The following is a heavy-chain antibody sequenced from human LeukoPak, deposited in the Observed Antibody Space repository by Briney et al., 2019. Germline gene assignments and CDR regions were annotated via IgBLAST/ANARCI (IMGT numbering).Heavy chain of an antibody. CDR2: IYYSGST. CDR1: GVSISSSY. V-gene: IGHV4-59*01. CDR3: VRGNYDSRGYSNAFDI. J-gene: IGHJ3*02. D-gene: IGHD3-22*01. Sequence: PSETLSLTCTVSGVSISSSYWSWIRQPPGKRLEWIGYIYYSGSTNSNPSPKSRVTISADTSKNQFSLKLNSVTAADTAVYYCVRGNYDSRGYSNAFDIWGQGAMVTVSS.